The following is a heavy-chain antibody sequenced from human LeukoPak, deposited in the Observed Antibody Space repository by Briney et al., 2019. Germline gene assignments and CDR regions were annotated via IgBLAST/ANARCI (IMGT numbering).Heavy chain of an antibody. V-gene: IGHV3-21*01. CDR2: ISSSSYI. J-gene: IGHJ4*02. CDR1: GFTFSSYS. D-gene: IGHD6-13*01. CDR3: ARALAAAGIPPDN. Sequence: PGGSLRLSCAASGFTFSSYSMNWVRQAPGKGLEWVSSISSSSYIYYADSVKGRFTMSRDNAKNSLYLQMNSLRAEDTAVYYCARALAAAGIPPDNWGQGTLVTVSS.